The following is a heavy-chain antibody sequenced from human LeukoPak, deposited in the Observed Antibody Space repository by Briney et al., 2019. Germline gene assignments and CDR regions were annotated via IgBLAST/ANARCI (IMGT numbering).Heavy chain of an antibody. CDR2: ISYDGSNK. CDR1: GFPFSSYA. D-gene: IGHD2-2*01. CDR3: ARDLGCSSTSCYYYSYYGMDV. Sequence: GGSLRLSCVASGFPFSSYAMHWVRQAPGKGLEWVAVISYDGSNKYYADSVKGGFTISRDSSKSTLYLQMNSLRAEDTAVSYCARDLGCSSTSCYYYSYYGMDVWGQGTTVTVSS. J-gene: IGHJ6*02. V-gene: IGHV3-30-3*01.